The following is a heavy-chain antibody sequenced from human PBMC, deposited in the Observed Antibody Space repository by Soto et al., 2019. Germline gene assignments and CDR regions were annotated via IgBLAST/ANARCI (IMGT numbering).Heavy chain of an antibody. V-gene: IGHV3-30-3*01. J-gene: IGHJ4*02. Sequence: SLRLSCAASGFTFSSYAMHWVRQAPGKGLEWVAVISYDGSNKYYADSVKGRFTISRDNSKNTLYLQMNSLRAEDTAVYYCAGGQYYFDYCGQGTVVTVSS. CDR2: ISYDGSNK. D-gene: IGHD2-15*01. CDR3: AGGQYYFDY. CDR1: GFTFSSYA.